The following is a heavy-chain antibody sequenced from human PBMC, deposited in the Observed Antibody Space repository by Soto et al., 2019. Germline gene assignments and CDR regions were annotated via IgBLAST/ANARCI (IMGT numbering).Heavy chain of an antibody. V-gene: IGHV3-30*03. D-gene: IGHD5-12*01. Sequence: QVQLVESGGGVVQPGRSLRLSCAASGFTFSSYGMHWVRQAPGKGLEWVAVISYDGSNKYYADSVKGRFTISRDNSKNTLYLHMNSLRAEDTAVYYCEATLNTSQYYFDYWGQGTLVTVSS. CDR3: EATLNTSQYYFDY. J-gene: IGHJ4*02. CDR2: ISYDGSNK. CDR1: GFTFSSYG.